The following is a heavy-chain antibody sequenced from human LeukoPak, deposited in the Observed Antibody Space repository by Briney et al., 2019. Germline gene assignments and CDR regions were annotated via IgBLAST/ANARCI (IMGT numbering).Heavy chain of an antibody. V-gene: IGHV4-38-2*02. CDR1: GYSISSGYY. CDR3: ARVDCSSTSCYEDY. D-gene: IGHD2-2*01. CDR2: IYHSGST. Sequence: SETLSLTCTVSGYSISSGYYWGWIRQPPGKGLEWIGSIYHSGSTYYNPSLKSRVTISVDTSKNQFSLKLSSVTAADTAVYYCARVDCSSTSCYEDYWGQGTLVTVSS. J-gene: IGHJ4*02.